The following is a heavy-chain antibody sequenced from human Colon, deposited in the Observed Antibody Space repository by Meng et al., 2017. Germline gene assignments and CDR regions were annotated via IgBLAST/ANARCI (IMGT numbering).Heavy chain of an antibody. CDR3: ARGRYSGYLP. J-gene: IGHJ5*02. D-gene: IGHD5-12*01. Sequence: QVQLQLWGAGLLTPSETLSLPCAVYGGSFSGYYWSWIRQPPGKGLEWIGEINHSGSTNYNPSLKSRVTISVGTSKNQFSLKLSSVTAADTAVYYCARGRYSGYLPWGQGTLVTVSS. CDR1: GGSFSGYY. CDR2: INHSGST. V-gene: IGHV4-34*01.